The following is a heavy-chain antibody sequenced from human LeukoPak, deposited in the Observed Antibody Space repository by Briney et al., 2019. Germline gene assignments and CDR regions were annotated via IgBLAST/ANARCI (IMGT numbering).Heavy chain of an antibody. CDR3: ARAYYGSGSYYPRPAMSNWFDP. J-gene: IGHJ5*02. CDR1: GGTFSSYA. D-gene: IGHD3-10*01. V-gene: IGHV1-69*05. CDR2: IIPIFGTA. Sequence: GASVKVSCKASGGTFSSYAISWVRQAPGQGLEWMGGIIPIFGTANYAQKFQGRVTITTDESTSTAYMELSSLRSEDTAVYYCARAYYGSGSYYPRPAMSNWFDPWGQGILVTVSS.